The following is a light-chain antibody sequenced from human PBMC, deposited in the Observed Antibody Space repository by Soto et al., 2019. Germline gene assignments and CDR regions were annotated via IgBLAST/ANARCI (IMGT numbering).Light chain of an antibody. J-gene: IGLJ1*01. Sequence: QSVLTQPASVSGSPGPSSTISCTGTSSDVGSYHYVSWYQQHPGKAPRLMTYASSNRPSAVSHRFSGSRAGNTASLTISAVQAEEEADYFCSSYTRGSPLYVFGRRTKVTVL. CDR2: ASS. CDR1: SSDVGSYHY. CDR3: SSYTRGSPLYV. V-gene: IGLV2-14*01.